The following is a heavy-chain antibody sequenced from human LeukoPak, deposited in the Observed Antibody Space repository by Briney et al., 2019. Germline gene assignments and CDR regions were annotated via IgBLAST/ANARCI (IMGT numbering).Heavy chain of an antibody. CDR3: ARAGGQWFGELLWEDDAFDI. Sequence: SETLSLTCTVSGGSISSYYWSWIRQPPGKGLEWIGYIYYSGSTNYNPSLKSRVTISVDTSKNQFSLKLSSVTAADTAVYYCARAGGQWFGELLWEDDAFDIWGQGTMVTVSS. J-gene: IGHJ3*02. D-gene: IGHD3-10*01. CDR1: GGSISSYY. CDR2: IYYSGST. V-gene: IGHV4-59*08.